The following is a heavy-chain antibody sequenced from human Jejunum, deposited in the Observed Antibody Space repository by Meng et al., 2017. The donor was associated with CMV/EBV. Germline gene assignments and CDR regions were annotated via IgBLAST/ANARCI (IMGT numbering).Heavy chain of an antibody. CDR1: GNTFRSYG. CDR2: ISGYNGNT. Sequence: SGNTFRSYGISRMRQAPRQGLEWMGWISGYNGNTSYAQRLQGRITMTTDTSTSTAYMELRSLRSDDMAVYYCARSRINDYGFFDYWGQGTLVTVSS. CDR3: ARSRINDYGFFDY. J-gene: IGHJ4*02. D-gene: IGHD5-12*01. V-gene: IGHV1-18*03.